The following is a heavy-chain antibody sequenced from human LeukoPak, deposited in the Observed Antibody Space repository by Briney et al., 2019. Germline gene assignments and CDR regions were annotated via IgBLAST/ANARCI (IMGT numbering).Heavy chain of an antibody. CDR2: ISDIGSI. CDR3: AGHHPRNTVDF. V-gene: IGHV4-59*08. CDR1: GGSISSYY. J-gene: IGHJ4*02. Sequence: SETLSLTCTVSGGSISSYYWSWIRQPPGKGLEWIAYISDIGSINYNPSLKSQVTISLDTSKNQFSLKLSSVTAADTAVYYCAGHHPRNTVDFWGQGTLVTVSS. D-gene: IGHD2/OR15-2a*01.